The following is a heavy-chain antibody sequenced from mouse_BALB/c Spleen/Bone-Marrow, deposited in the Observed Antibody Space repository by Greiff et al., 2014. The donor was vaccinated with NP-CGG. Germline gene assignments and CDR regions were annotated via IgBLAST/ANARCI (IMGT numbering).Heavy chain of an antibody. D-gene: IGHD2-4*01. Sequence: VQLQQSGAELVKPGASVKLSCTASGFNIKDTYMHWAKQRPEQGLEWIGRIDPANGNTKYDPKFQGKATITADTSSNTAYLQLSSLTSEDTAVYYCAGLRPRFEFAYWGQGTLVTVSA. CDR1: GFNIKDTY. CDR3: AGLRPRFEFAY. J-gene: IGHJ3*01. CDR2: IDPANGNT. V-gene: IGHV14-3*02.